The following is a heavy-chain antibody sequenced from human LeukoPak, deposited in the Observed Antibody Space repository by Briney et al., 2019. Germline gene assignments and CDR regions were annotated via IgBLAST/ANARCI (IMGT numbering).Heavy chain of an antibody. D-gene: IGHD6-19*01. Sequence: GGSLRLSCAASGFTFSSYGMHWVRQAPGKGLEWVAVISYDGSNKYYADSVKGRFTISRDNSKNTLYLQMNSLRAGDTAVYYCARSIAVAGTLLPLDYWGQGTLVTVSS. CDR2: ISYDGSNK. J-gene: IGHJ4*02. CDR1: GFTFSSYG. CDR3: ARSIAVAGTLLPLDY. V-gene: IGHV3-30*03.